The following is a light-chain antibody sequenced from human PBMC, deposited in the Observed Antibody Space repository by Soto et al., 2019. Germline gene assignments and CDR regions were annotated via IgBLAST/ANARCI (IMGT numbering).Light chain of an antibody. CDR1: SSDIGGHNF. CDR2: DVT. CDR3: SSYTPSTTLV. V-gene: IGLV2-14*03. J-gene: IGLJ2*01. Sequence: QSALTQPASVSGSPGQSITISCTGTSSDIGGHNFVSWYQHHPGKAPKLVIYDVTNRPSGVSNRFSGSKSGNTASLTISGLQAEDEADYYCSSYTPSTTLVFGGGTKVTVL.